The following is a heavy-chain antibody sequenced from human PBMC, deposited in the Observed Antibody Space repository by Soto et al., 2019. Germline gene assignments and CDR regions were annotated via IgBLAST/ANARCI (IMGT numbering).Heavy chain of an antibody. J-gene: IGHJ3*02. Sequence: ASVKVSCKASGYTFTSYAMHWVRQAPGQRLEWMGWINAGNGNTKYSQKFQGRVTITRDTSASTAYMELSSLRSEDTAVYYCARAYLRFLEWLPGYDAFDIWGQGTMVTVSS. D-gene: IGHD3-3*01. CDR1: GYTFTSYA. CDR3: ARAYLRFLEWLPGYDAFDI. V-gene: IGHV1-3*01. CDR2: INAGNGNT.